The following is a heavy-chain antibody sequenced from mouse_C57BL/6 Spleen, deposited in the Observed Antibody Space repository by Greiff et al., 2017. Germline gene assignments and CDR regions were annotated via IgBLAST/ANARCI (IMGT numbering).Heavy chain of an antibody. V-gene: IGHV1-82*01. Sequence: VQGVESGPELVKPGASVKISCKASGYAFSSSWMNWVKQRPGKGLEWIGRIYPGDGDTNYNGKFKGKATLTADKSSSTAYMQLSSLTSEDSAVYFCARSYYGSSYVGSYAMDYWGQGTSVTVSS. D-gene: IGHD1-1*01. CDR1: GYAFSSSW. CDR2: IYPGDGDT. CDR3: ARSYYGSSYVGSYAMDY. J-gene: IGHJ4*01.